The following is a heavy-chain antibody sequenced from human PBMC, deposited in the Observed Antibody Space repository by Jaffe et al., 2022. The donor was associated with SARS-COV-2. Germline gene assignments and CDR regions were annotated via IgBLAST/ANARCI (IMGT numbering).Heavy chain of an antibody. CDR2: INGDGSST. Sequence: EVQLVESGGGLVQPGGSLRLSCAASGFMFSSYWMHWVRQAPGKGLVWVSRINGDGSSTSYADSVKGRFTISRDNAKNTLYLQMNSLRAEDTAVYYCAVLSNSGPLDNWGQGTLVTVSS. J-gene: IGHJ4*02. D-gene: IGHD4-4*01. V-gene: IGHV3-74*01. CDR3: AVLSNSGPLDN. CDR1: GFMFSSYW.